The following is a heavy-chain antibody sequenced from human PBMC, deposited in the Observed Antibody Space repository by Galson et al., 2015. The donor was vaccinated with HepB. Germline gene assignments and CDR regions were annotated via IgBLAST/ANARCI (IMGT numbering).Heavy chain of an antibody. CDR3: ARALSVVPAAIRPYYYYYYGMDV. V-gene: IGHV3-33*01. D-gene: IGHD2-2*02. Sequence: SLRLSCAASGFTFSSYGMHWVRQAPGKGLEWVAVIWYDGSNKYYADSVKGRFTISRDNSKNTLYLQMNSLRAEDTAVYYCARALSVVPAAIRPYYYYYYGMDVWGQGTTVTVSS. J-gene: IGHJ6*02. CDR1: GFTFSSYG. CDR2: IWYDGSNK.